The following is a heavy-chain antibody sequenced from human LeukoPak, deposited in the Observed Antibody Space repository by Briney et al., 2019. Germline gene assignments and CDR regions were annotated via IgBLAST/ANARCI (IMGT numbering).Heavy chain of an antibody. D-gene: IGHD3-22*01. Sequence: GGSLRLSSAASGFSFNKYSMTWVRQAPGKGLEWLSSISSKSGYLSYADSVKGRFTISRDNAKESLFLQMDSLRVEDTAIYYCARDLEDNSGYYYFDSWGPGTLVTVSS. CDR1: GFSFNKYS. CDR3: ARDLEDNSGYYYFDS. CDR2: ISSKSGYL. V-gene: IGHV3-21*01. J-gene: IGHJ4*02.